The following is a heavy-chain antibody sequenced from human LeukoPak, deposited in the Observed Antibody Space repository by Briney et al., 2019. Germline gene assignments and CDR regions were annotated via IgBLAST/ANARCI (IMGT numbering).Heavy chain of an antibody. D-gene: IGHD4-17*01. V-gene: IGHV3-7*01. CDR3: ASDHLNDYGDSYFDY. Sequence: PGGSLRLSCEASGFTFRNYWMSWVRQAPGKGLEWVANIKIDGNEKYNEDSVRGRFTISRDNALNSLYLQMNSLRAEDTAMYYCASDHLNDYGDSYFDYWGQGILVTVSS. J-gene: IGHJ4*02. CDR2: IKIDGNEK. CDR1: GFTFRNYW.